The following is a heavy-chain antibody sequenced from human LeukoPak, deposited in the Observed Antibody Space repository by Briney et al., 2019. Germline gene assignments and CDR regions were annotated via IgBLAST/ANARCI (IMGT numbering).Heavy chain of an antibody. Sequence: SETLSLTCTVSGGSISSSSYYWGWIRQPPGKGLEWIGSIYYSGSTYYNPSLKSRVTISVDTSKNQFSLKLSSVTAADTAVYYCARDAGAIAAAGTGWSDSWGQGTLVTVSS. CDR2: IYYSGST. V-gene: IGHV4-39*07. J-gene: IGHJ5*01. CDR1: GGSISSSSYY. D-gene: IGHD6-13*01. CDR3: ARDAGAIAAAGTGWSDS.